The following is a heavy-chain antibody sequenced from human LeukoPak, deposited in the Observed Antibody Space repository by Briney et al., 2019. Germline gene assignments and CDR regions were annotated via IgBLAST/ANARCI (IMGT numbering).Heavy chain of an antibody. V-gene: IGHV3-20*04. CDR1: GFTCDDYG. D-gene: IGHD2-15*01. Sequence: GGSLRLSCAASGFTCDDYGMSWVRQAPGKGLEWVSGINWNGGSTGYADSVKGRFTISRDNAKNSLYLQMNSLRAEDTALYYCARDPEYCSGGSCYRYNWFDPWGQGTLVTVSS. CDR3: ARDPEYCSGGSCYRYNWFDP. J-gene: IGHJ5*02. CDR2: INWNGGST.